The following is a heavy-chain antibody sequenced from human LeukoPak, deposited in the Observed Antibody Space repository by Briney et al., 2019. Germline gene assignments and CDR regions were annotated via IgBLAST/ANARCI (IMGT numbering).Heavy chain of an antibody. V-gene: IGHV1-18*04. CDR2: ISPYNGNT. J-gene: IGHJ4*02. CDR3: ARDQYDYTWGSYRPYFDS. CDR1: GYTFTSYG. D-gene: IGHD3-16*02. Sequence: ASVKVSCKASGYTFTSYGISWVRQAPGRGLGWMGSISPYNGNTKYTERLQGRVIMTTDTSTRTAYMELRSLRSDDTAVFYCARDQYDYTWGSYRPYFDSWGQGTLVTVSS.